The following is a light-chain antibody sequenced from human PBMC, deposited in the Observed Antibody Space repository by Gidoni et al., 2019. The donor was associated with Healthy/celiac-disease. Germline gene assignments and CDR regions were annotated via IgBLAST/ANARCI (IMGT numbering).Light chain of an antibody. Sequence: DIQMTQSPSSLSASVGDRVTITCQASQDISNYLHWYQQKPGQAPKLLSYDASNLETGVPSRVSGSESGTDFTFTISSLQPEDIATYYCQQYDNLYTFXQXTKLEIK. CDR2: DAS. CDR3: QQYDNLYT. V-gene: IGKV1-33*01. CDR1: QDISNY. J-gene: IGKJ2*01.